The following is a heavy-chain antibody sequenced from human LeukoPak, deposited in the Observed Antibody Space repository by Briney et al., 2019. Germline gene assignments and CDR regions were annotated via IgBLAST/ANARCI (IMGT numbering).Heavy chain of an antibody. V-gene: IGHV4-34*01. J-gene: IGHJ4*02. Sequence: SETLSLTCAVYGGSFSGYYWSWIRQPPGKGLEWIGEINHSGSTNYNPSLKSRVTISVDTSKNQFSLKLSSVTAADTAVYYCARSNTPGIAVAGTGFDYWDQGTLVTVSS. D-gene: IGHD6-19*01. CDR2: INHSGST. CDR3: ARSNTPGIAVAGTGFDY. CDR1: GGSFSGYY.